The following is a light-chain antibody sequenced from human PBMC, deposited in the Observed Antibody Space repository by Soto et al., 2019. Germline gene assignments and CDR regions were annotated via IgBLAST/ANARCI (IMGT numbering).Light chain of an antibody. CDR1: QSVSSSY. V-gene: IGKV3-20*01. J-gene: IGKJ1*01. CDR2: GAS. Sequence: EIVLTQSPGTLSLSPGERATLSCRASQSVSSSYLAWYQQKPGQAPRLLIYGASSRATGIPDRLSGSGSGTDFTLTISRLEPEDFAVYYCQQYGSSAWTFGQGTKVEI. CDR3: QQYGSSAWT.